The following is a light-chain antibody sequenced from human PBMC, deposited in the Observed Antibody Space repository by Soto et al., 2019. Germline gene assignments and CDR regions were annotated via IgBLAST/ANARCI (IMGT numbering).Light chain of an antibody. CDR3: QQYYSTPYT. CDR2: WAS. CDR1: QSVLYSSNNKSY. Sequence: DIVMTQSPDSLAVSLGARATINCKSSQSVLYSSNNKSYLAWYQQKPGQPPKLLIYWASIRESGDPDRFSGSGSGTDFTLTISSLQAEDVAVYYCQQYYSTPYTFGQGTKLEIK. V-gene: IGKV4-1*01. J-gene: IGKJ2*01.